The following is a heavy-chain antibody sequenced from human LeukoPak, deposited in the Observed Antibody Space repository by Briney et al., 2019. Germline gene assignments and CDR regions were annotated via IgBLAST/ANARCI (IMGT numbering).Heavy chain of an antibody. CDR3: ARAHTIFWEFDAFDI. CDR1: GFTFSSYS. D-gene: IGHD3-3*01. CDR2: ISSSSSTT. V-gene: IGHV3-48*02. J-gene: IGHJ3*02. Sequence: GGSLRLSCAASGFTFSSYSMNWVRQAPGKGLEWISHISSSSSTTSYADSVKGRFTISRDSVKESLYLQMNSLRDEDTAVYFCARAHTIFWEFDAFDIWGRGTMVTVSS.